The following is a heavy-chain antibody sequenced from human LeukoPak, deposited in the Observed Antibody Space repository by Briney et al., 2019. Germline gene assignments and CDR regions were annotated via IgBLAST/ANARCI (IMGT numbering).Heavy chain of an antibody. D-gene: IGHD3-22*01. Sequence: PGGSLRLSCAASGFTFGSYAMSWVRQAPGKGLEWVSGITAGGGNTYYADSVKGRFTISRDNSKNTLYLQMNSLRAEDTAVYHCSKEKTYFDSSGYPVYWGQGTLVTVSS. CDR3: SKEKTYFDSSGYPVY. CDR2: ITAGGGNT. V-gene: IGHV3-23*01. CDR1: GFTFGSYA. J-gene: IGHJ4*02.